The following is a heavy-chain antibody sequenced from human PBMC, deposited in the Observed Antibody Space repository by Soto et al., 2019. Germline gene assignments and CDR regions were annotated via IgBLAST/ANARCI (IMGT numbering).Heavy chain of an antibody. V-gene: IGHV1-8*01. CDR3: ARFPYDSSANVDY. CDR2: MNPNSGNT. D-gene: IGHD3-22*01. J-gene: IGHJ4*02. Sequence: ASVKVSCKASGYTFTSYDLNWVRQATGQGLEWMGWMNPNSGNTGYAQKFQGRVTMTRNTSISTAYMELSSLRSEDTAVYYCARFPYDSSANVDYWGQGTLVTVSS. CDR1: GYTFTSYD.